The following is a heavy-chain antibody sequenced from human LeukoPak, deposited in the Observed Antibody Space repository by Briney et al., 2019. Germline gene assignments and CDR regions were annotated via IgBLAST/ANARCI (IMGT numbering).Heavy chain of an antibody. CDR3: ARGREIWFGEPQGWFDP. J-gene: IGHJ5*02. D-gene: IGHD3-10*01. CDR1: GYTFTSYD. Sequence: ASVKVSCKASGYTFTSYDINWVRQAPGQGLEWMGWMNPNSGNTGYAQKFQGRVTMTTNTSISTAYMELSSLRSEDTAVYYCARGREIWFGEPQGWFDPWGQGTLVTVSS. V-gene: IGHV1-8*01. CDR2: MNPNSGNT.